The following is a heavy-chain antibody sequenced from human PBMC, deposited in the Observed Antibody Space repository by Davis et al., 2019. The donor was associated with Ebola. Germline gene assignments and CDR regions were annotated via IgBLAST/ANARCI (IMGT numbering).Heavy chain of an antibody. Sequence: SVKVSCKASGGTFSSYTISWVRQAPGQGLEWMGGIIPIFGTANYAQKFQGRVTITADESTSTAYMELSSLRSEDTAVYYCARARWDRYCSSTSCYTRDYYYYYMDVWGKGTTVTVSS. CDR1: GGTFSSYT. CDR3: ARARWDRYCSSTSCYTRDYYYYYMDV. CDR2: IIPIFGTA. V-gene: IGHV1-69*13. J-gene: IGHJ6*03. D-gene: IGHD2-2*02.